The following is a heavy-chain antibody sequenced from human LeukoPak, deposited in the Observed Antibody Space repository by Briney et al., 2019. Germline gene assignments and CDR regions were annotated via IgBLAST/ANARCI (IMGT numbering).Heavy chain of an antibody. CDR3: ARVGYSSSWSPSDY. CDR2: IKDDGSGK. CDR1: GFTFSSYW. Sequence: GGSLRLSCAASGFTFSSYWMNWVRQAPGKGLEWVANIKDDGSGKYYVDSLKGRFTISRDNAKNSLYLQMNSLRAEDTAVYYCARVGYSSSWSPSDYWGQGALVTVSS. J-gene: IGHJ4*02. D-gene: IGHD6-13*01. V-gene: IGHV3-7*01.